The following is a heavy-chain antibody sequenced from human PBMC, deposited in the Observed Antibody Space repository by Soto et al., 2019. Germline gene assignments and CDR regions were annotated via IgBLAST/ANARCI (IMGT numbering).Heavy chain of an antibody. J-gene: IGHJ4*02. Sequence: QVQLVESVGGVVQPGRSLRLSCAVSGFTFSSYGMHWVRQAPGKGLEWVAVISYDGSKKYYADSVKGRFTISRDNSKNTLYLQLDSLRVEDTAVYYCAKGLSVIQEWLMDAHWGQGTQVTVSS. CDR3: AKGLSVIQEWLMDAH. CDR1: GFTFSSYG. V-gene: IGHV3-30*18. D-gene: IGHD5-18*01. CDR2: ISYDGSKK.